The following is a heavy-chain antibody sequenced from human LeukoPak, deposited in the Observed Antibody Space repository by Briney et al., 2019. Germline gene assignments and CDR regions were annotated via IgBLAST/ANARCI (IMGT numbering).Heavy chain of an antibody. J-gene: IGHJ4*02. CDR2: FYPGDSDS. Sequence: GESLKISCKGSGYSFSSFWIGWVRQMPGKGLEWRGIFYPGDSDSRYSPSFQGQVTISVVKSSRTAYLQCSSLNAADSDMNDCAKGGLLAVAGPGLIYWGQGTLVTVSS. CDR1: GYSFSSFW. D-gene: IGHD6-19*01. V-gene: IGHV5-51*01. CDR3: AKGGLLAVAGPGLIY.